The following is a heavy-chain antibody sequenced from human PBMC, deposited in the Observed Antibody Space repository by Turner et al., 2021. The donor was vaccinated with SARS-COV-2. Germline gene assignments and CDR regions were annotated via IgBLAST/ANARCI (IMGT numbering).Heavy chain of an antibody. Sequence: EVQLLESGGGLVRPGGSLRLSCAASGFTSSNYPMSWVRQAPGKGMEWVSSISGSGGSTYYADSVKGRFTISRDNSKNTLYLQLNSLRAEDTAVYYCASLTATSSGFWGQGTLVTVSS. D-gene: IGHD4-17*01. CDR2: ISGSGGST. CDR1: GFTSSNYP. J-gene: IGHJ4*02. V-gene: IGHV3-23*01. CDR3: ASLTATSSGF.